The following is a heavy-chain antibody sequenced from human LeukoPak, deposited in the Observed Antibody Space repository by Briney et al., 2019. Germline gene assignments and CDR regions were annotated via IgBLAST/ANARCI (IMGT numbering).Heavy chain of an antibody. Sequence: PSETLSLTCAVYGGSFSSYYWSWIRQPPGKGLEWIGHIYYSGTTKYNPSLTSRVTISLDTSKNQFSLKLSSVTAADTAVYYCARVTPYSSGWYPDYWGQGTLVTVSS. CDR1: GGSFSSYY. D-gene: IGHD6-19*01. CDR2: IYYSGTT. V-gene: IGHV4-59*01. CDR3: ARVTPYSSGWYPDY. J-gene: IGHJ4*02.